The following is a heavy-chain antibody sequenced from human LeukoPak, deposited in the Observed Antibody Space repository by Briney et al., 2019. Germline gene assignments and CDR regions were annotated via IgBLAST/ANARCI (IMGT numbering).Heavy chain of an antibody. V-gene: IGHV4-31*03. Sequence: SETLSLTCTVSGGSISSGGYYWTWIRQHPGKGLEWIGYIYYTGSTNYNPSLKSRVTISVDTSKNQFSLKLSSVTAADTAVYYCARAVDYDFWSGYLYYYYGMDVWGQGTTVTVSS. J-gene: IGHJ6*02. CDR1: GGSISSGGYY. D-gene: IGHD3-3*01. CDR3: ARAVDYDFWSGYLYYYYGMDV. CDR2: IYYTGST.